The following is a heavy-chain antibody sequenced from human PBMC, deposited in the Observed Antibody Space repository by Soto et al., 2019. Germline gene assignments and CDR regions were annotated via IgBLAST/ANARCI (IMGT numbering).Heavy chain of an antibody. CDR3: ARVDTAMVIREDYYYYMDV. V-gene: IGHV4-59*01. CDR2: IYYSGST. D-gene: IGHD5-18*01. Sequence: PSETLSLTCTVSGGSISSYYWSWIRQPPGKGLEWIGYIYYSGSTNYNPSLKSRVTISVDTSKNQFSLKLSSVTAADTAVYYCARVDTAMVIREDYYYYMDVWGKGTTVTVS. J-gene: IGHJ6*03. CDR1: GGSISSYY.